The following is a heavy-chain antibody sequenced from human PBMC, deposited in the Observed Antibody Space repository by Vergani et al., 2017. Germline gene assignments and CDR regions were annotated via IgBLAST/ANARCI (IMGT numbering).Heavy chain of an antibody. Sequence: EVQLVQSGAEVKKPGESLRISCKGSGYSFTSYWISWVRQMPGKGLEWVSGISWNSGSIGYADSVKGRFTISRDNAKNSLYLQMNSLRAEDTALYYCAKGVGGWLHGEMEGYWGQGTLVTVSS. J-gene: IGHJ4*02. V-gene: IGHV3-9*01. CDR1: GYSFTSYW. CDR3: AKGVGGWLHGEMEGY. CDR2: ISWNSGSI. D-gene: IGHD5-24*01.